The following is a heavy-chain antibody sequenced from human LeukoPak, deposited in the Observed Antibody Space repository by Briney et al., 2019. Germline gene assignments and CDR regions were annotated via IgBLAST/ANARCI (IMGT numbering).Heavy chain of an antibody. CDR2: ISGSGGST. Sequence: GGSLRLSCAASGFTFSSYAMSWVRQAPGKGLEWVSAISGSGGSTYYADSVKGRFTISRDNSKNTLYLQMNGLRAEDTAVYYCAQAYDILTGHPFDYWGQGTLVTVSS. D-gene: IGHD3-9*01. J-gene: IGHJ4*02. V-gene: IGHV3-23*01. CDR1: GFTFSSYA. CDR3: AQAYDILTGHPFDY.